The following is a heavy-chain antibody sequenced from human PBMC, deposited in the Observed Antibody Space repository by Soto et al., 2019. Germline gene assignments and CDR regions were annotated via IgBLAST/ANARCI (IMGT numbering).Heavy chain of an antibody. D-gene: IGHD5-18*01. CDR1: EFTFSSYW. CDR3: AKDLVDTANQYYYYYGMDV. Sequence: GGSLRLSCAASEFTFSSYWMSWVRQAPGKGLEWVSDIRDSGSETNYADSVKGRFTISRDNFKNTLYLQMNSLRAEDTAVYYCAKDLVDTANQYYYYYGMDVWGQGTTVTVSS. CDR2: IRDSGSET. J-gene: IGHJ6*02. V-gene: IGHV3-23*01.